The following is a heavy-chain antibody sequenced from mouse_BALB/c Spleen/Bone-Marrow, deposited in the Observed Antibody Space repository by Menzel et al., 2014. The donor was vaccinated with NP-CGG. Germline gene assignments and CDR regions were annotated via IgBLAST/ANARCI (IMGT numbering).Heavy chain of an antibody. CDR3: ARYYNYYFDY. D-gene: IGHD1-3*01. J-gene: IGHJ2*01. CDR2: ISTGGSYT. CDR1: GFTFSSYA. Sequence: EVMLVESGGGVMKPGGSLKLSCAASGFTFSSYAMSWVRQSPEKRLEWVAEISTGGSYTYYPDTVTGRFTISRGNAKNTLYLEMNSLRSEDTAIYYCARYYNYYFDYWGQGTTLTVSS. V-gene: IGHV5-9-4*01.